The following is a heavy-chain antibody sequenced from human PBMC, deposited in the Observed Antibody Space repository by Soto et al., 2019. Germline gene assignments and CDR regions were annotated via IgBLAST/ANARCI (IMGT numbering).Heavy chain of an antibody. D-gene: IGHD1-1*01. J-gene: IGHJ4*02. Sequence: LRLSCVGSGFTFSTYEMQWVRQAPGKGLEWVSYISSGGSTIFYGESVKGRFTVSRDNDRSSLYLQMNSLRVEDSGVYYCATIGTVLTPDDSWGQGTLVTVSS. V-gene: IGHV3-48*03. CDR3: ATIGTVLTPDDS. CDR2: ISSGGSTI. CDR1: GFTFSTYE.